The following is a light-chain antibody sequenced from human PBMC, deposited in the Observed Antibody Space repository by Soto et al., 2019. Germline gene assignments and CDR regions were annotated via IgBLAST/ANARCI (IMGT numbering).Light chain of an antibody. V-gene: IGKV1-5*03. CDR2: KAS. CDR1: QSIGSG. Sequence: DIQMTQSPSTLSVSVGDRVTITCRASQSIGSGLAWYQQKPGKAPKLLIYKASTLESGVPLRFSGSGSGTEFTLTITSLQPDDFATYYCQQYDFYRTFGQGTKVEIK. J-gene: IGKJ1*01. CDR3: QQYDFYRT.